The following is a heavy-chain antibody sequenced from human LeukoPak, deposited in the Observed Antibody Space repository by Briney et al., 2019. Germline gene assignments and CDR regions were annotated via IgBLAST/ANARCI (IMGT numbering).Heavy chain of an antibody. CDR3: ARAVKVFGLAVVPCGP. CDR2: MNQDGNEK. V-gene: IGHV3-7*01. D-gene: IGHD3/OR15-3a*01. CDR1: GFTVSTYW. J-gene: IGHJ5*02. Sequence: GTLSLSCAGSGFTVSTYWMSWVRQSPGKGLEWLANMNQDGNEKYYIVSVKGRFTTYRDSTKNSLHLQMNSLRVGDTAIYSCARAVKVFGLAVVPCGPWGPGNLVTVSS.